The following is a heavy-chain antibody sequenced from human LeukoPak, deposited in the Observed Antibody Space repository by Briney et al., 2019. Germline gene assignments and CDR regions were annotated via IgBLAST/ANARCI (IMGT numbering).Heavy chain of an antibody. CDR1: GFTFSSYA. D-gene: IGHD6-13*01. J-gene: IGHJ4*02. CDR3: AIHAAGYSSSWHPNYLDY. V-gene: IGHV3-23*01. Sequence: GGSLRLSCAASGFTFSSYAMSWVRQAPGKGLEWVSAISGSGGSTYYADSVKGRFTISRDNSKNTLYLQMNSLRAEDTAVYYCAIHAAGYSSSWHPNYLDYWGQGTLVTVSS. CDR2: ISGSGGST.